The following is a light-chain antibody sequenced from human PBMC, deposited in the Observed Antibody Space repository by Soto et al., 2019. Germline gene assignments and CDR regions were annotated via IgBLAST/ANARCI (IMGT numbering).Light chain of an antibody. Sequence: DIVLTQSPGTLSLSPGDRASLSCRASESVRSTYLSWYQQKAGQAPRLLINGASNRAAGIPVRFAGSGSGTDFTLTIDRLEPEDFAVYYCQQYGSSPLTFGGGTKVEIK. CDR3: QQYGSSPLT. V-gene: IGKV3-20*01. J-gene: IGKJ4*01. CDR2: GAS. CDR1: ESVRSTY.